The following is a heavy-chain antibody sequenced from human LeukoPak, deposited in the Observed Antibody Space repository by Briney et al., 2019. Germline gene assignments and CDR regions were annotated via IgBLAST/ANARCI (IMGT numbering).Heavy chain of an antibody. J-gene: IGHJ4*02. CDR1: GFTSSSYA. V-gene: IGHV3-23*01. CDR2: ISGSGGST. Sequence: GGSLRLSCAASGFTSSSYAMSWVRQAPGKGLEWVSAISGSGGSTYYADSVKGRFTISRDNSKNTLYLQMNSLRAEDTAVYYCAKAPLHYYDSSGYGVYWGQGTLVTVSS. D-gene: IGHD3-22*01. CDR3: AKAPLHYYDSSGYGVY.